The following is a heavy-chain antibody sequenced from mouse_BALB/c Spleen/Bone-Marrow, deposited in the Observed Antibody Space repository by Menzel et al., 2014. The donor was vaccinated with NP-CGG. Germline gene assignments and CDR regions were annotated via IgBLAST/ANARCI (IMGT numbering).Heavy chain of an antibody. CDR1: GYSFTGYN. J-gene: IGHJ3*01. Sequence: VQLQQPGPELEKPGASVKISYKASGYSFTGYNINWVKQSNGKSLEWIGNIDPYSGGTTYNQKFKGKATLTVDKSSSTAYMEVKSLTSEDSALYFCARALYYGSFAYWGQGTLVTVSA. D-gene: IGHD1-2*01. V-gene: IGHV1-42*01. CDR3: ARALYYGSFAY. CDR2: IDPYSGGT.